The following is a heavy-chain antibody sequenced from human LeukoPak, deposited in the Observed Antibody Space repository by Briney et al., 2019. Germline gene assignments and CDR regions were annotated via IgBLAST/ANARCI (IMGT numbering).Heavy chain of an antibody. CDR1: GFSFSTYE. CDR2: ITSSGGTI. V-gene: IGHV3-48*03. Sequence: GGSLRLSCAGSGFSFSTYEMNWVRQAPGKGLEWVSYITSSGGTIYYAESVKGRFTISRDNAKNSVYLQMNNLRAEDTAVYYCAREDYWGQGTLVTVSS. CDR3: AREDY. J-gene: IGHJ4*02.